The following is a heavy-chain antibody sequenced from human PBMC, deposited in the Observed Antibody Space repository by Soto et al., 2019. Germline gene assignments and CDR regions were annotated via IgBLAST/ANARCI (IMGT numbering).Heavy chain of an antibody. J-gene: IGHJ4*02. CDR2: ISTTSTYI. D-gene: IGHD3-3*02. Sequence: GGSLRLSCAASGFTFSSYSMSWVRQAPGTGLEWVSSISTTSTYIYYADSLMGRFTISRDNAKNSLYLQMNSLRAEDTAVFYCARGGIGGIYDYWGQGTLVTVSS. CDR3: ARGGIGGIYDY. V-gene: IGHV3-21*01. CDR1: GFTFSSYS.